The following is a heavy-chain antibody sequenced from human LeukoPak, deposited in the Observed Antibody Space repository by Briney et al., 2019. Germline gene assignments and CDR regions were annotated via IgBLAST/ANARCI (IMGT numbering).Heavy chain of an antibody. CDR1: GCTFSCYA. CDR3: ARVKSTEQQENWFDP. V-gene: IGHV1-69*13. CDR2: IIPIFGTA. D-gene: IGHD6-13*01. Sequence: GASVKVSCKASGCTFSCYAISWVRQAPAQGLEWMGGIIPIFGTANNAQKFQGRVTITADESTSTAYMQLSSLRSEDTAVYYCARVKSTEQQENWFDPWGQGTLVTVSS. J-gene: IGHJ5*02.